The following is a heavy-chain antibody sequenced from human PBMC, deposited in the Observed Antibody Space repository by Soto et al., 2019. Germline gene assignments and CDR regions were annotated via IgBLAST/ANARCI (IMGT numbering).Heavy chain of an antibody. V-gene: IGHV3-30*18. J-gene: IGHJ4*02. CDR3: AKDPREVVATTEGGHYGGEADY. CDR1: GFTFSSYG. Sequence: GGSLRLSCAASGFTFSSYGMHWVRQAPGKGLEWVAVISYDGSNKYYADSVKGRFTISRDNSKNTLYLQMNSLRAEDTAVYYCAKDPREVVATTEGGHYGGEADYWGQGTLVTSPQ. D-gene: IGHD5-12*01. CDR2: ISYDGSNK.